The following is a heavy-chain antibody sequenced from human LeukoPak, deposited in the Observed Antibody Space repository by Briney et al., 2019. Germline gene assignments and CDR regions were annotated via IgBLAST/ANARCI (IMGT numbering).Heavy chain of an antibody. CDR1: GGSISSYY. CDR3: ATTTRVGDAFDI. Sequence: SETLSLTCTVSGGSISSYYWSWIRQPPGKGLEWIGYIYYSGSTNYNPSLKSRVTISVDTSKKQFSLKLSSVTAADTAVYYWATTTRVGDAFDIWGQGTMVTVSS. D-gene: IGHD1-7*01. V-gene: IGHV4-59*01. J-gene: IGHJ3*02. CDR2: IYYSGST.